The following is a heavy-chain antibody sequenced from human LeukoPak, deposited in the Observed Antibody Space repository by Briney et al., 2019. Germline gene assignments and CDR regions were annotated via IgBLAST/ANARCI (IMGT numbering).Heavy chain of an antibody. CDR1: GYSFTSYY. CDR3: ARVRTVATVGPDFDY. CDR2: ITTSGGST. J-gene: IGHJ4*02. V-gene: IGHV1-46*01. Sequence: GASVRVSCTASGYSFTSYYIHWVRQAPGQGLEWMGVITTSGGSTSYAQNFQGRVTMTRDTSTNTVYMELTSLGSEDTAMYYCARVRTVATVGPDFDYWGQGTLVTVSS. D-gene: IGHD6-13*01.